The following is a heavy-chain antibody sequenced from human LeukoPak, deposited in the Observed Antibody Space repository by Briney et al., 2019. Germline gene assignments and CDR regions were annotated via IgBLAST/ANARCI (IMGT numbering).Heavy chain of an antibody. CDR3: ARVPTQLGGVDY. CDR2: INHSGST. CDR1: GVSFSGYY. V-gene: IGHV4-34*01. J-gene: IGHJ4*02. D-gene: IGHD6-6*01. Sequence: SETLSLTCAVCGVSFSGYYWSWIRQPPGKGLVWIGEINHSGSTNYNPSLKRRVTISVDTSKNQCSLRLSSVTAPGTGVYYCARVPTQLGGVDYWGQGTLVTVSS.